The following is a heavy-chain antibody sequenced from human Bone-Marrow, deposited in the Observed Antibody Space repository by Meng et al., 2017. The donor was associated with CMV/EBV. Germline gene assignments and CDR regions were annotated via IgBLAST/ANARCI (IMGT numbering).Heavy chain of an antibody. CDR1: GYSFTSYW. Sequence: KVSCKGSGYSFTSYWIGWVRQMPGKGLEWMGIIYPGDSDTRYSPSFQGQVTISADKSISTAYLQWSSLKASDTAMYYCASGTQVDTAMSGMDVWAQGTTVTVSS. J-gene: IGHJ6*02. CDR2: IYPGDSDT. D-gene: IGHD5-18*01. V-gene: IGHV5-51*01. CDR3: ASGTQVDTAMSGMDV.